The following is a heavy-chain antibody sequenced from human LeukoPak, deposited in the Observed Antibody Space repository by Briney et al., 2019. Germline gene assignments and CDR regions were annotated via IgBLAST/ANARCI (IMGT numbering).Heavy chain of an antibody. V-gene: IGHV4-61*02. Sequence: PSETLSLTCTVSGGSISSGSYYWSWIRQPAGKGLEWIGRIYTSGSTNYNPSLKSRVTISVDTSKNQFSLKLSSVTAADTAVYYCARGWVYYDSSGYYTYYFDYWGLGTLVTVSS. CDR2: IYTSGST. D-gene: IGHD3-22*01. CDR3: ARGWVYYDSSGYYTYYFDY. CDR1: GGSISSGSYY. J-gene: IGHJ4*02.